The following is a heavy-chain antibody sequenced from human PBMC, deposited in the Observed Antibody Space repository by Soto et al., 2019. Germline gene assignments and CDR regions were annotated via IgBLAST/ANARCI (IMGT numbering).Heavy chain of an antibody. CDR3: AKLWMGYCSGGTCRDS. J-gene: IGHJ5*01. D-gene: IGHD2-15*01. CDR1: GFTFNTYG. Sequence: QVQLVQSGGGVVQPGGSLSLSCVASGFTFNTYGIHWVRQAPGKGLEWVAVVSYDARHKFYGDSVKGRFTISRDTSSHTVYLQMNSLRAEDSAVYYCAKLWMGYCSGGTCRDSWGQGTLVTVSS. V-gene: IGHV3-30*18. CDR2: VSYDARHK.